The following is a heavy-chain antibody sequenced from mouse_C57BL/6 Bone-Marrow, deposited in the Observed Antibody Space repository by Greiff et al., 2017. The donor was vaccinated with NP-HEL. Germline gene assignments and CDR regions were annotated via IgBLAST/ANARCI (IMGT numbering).Heavy chain of an antibody. CDR1: GYTFTSYG. D-gene: IGHD1-1*01. J-gene: IGHJ4*01. CDR3: AREKDYYYGSSSYYYAMDY. CDR2: IYPRSGNT. Sequence: QVQLQQSGAELARPGASVKLSCKASGYTFTSYGISWVKQRTGQGLEWIGEIYPRSGNTYYNEKFKGKATLTADKSSSTAYIELRRLTSEDSAVYYCAREKDYYYGSSSYYYAMDYWGQGTSVTVSS. V-gene: IGHV1-81*01.